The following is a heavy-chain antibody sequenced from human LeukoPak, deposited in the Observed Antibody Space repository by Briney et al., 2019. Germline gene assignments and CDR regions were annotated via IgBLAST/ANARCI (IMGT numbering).Heavy chain of an antibody. CDR3: ARWGDYGSTDY. D-gene: IGHD4-17*01. V-gene: IGHV3-66*01. CDR1: GFTVSINS. Sequence: GGSLRLSCTVSGFTVSINSMSWVRQAPGKGLEWVSFIYSGGNTHYSDSVKGRFTISRDNSKNTLYLQMNSLRAEDTAVYCCARWGDYGSTDYWGQGTLVTVSS. J-gene: IGHJ4*02. CDR2: IYSGGNT.